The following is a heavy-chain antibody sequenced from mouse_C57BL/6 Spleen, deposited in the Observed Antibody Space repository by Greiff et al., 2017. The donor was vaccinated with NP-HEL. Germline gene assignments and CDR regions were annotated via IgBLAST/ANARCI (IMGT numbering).Heavy chain of an antibody. Sequence: EVKVEESGGGLVQPGGSMKLSCVASGFTFSNYWMNWVRQSPEKGLEWVAQIRLKSDNYATHYAESVKGRFTISRDVSKSSVYLQMNNLRAEDTGIYCCTYWDYDYDGDYWGQGTTLTVSS. CDR1: GFTFSNYW. D-gene: IGHD2-4*01. J-gene: IGHJ2*01. V-gene: IGHV6-3*01. CDR2: IRLKSDNYAT. CDR3: TYWDYDYDGDY.